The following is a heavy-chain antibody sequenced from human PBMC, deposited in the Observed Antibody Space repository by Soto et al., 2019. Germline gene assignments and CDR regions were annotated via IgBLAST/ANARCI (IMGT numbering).Heavy chain of an antibody. CDR3: ARSSMIVVVITGPFGY. V-gene: IGHV6-1*01. J-gene: IGHJ4*02. D-gene: IGHD3-22*01. Sequence: SQTLSLTCAISGDSVSSNSAAWNWIRQSPSRGLEWLGRTYYRSKWYNDYAVSVKSRITINPDTSKNQFSLQLNSVTPEDTAVYYCARSSMIVVVITGPFGYWGQGTLVTVS. CDR2: TYYRSKWYN. CDR1: GDSVSSNSAA.